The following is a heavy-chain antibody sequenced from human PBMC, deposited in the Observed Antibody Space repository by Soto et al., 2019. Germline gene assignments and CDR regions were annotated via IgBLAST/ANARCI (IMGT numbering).Heavy chain of an antibody. J-gene: IGHJ4*02. CDR2: IDWDDDK. CDR3: ARIVQTAVTTKMFDY. V-gene: IGHV2-70*01. D-gene: IGHD4-17*01. CDR1: GFSLSTSGMC. Sequence: GSGPTLVNPTQTLTLTCTFSGFSLSTSGMCVSWIRQPPGKALEWLALIDWDDDKYYSTSLKTRLTISKDTSKNQVVLTMTNMDPVDTATYYCARIVQTAVTTKMFDYWGQGTLVTVSS.